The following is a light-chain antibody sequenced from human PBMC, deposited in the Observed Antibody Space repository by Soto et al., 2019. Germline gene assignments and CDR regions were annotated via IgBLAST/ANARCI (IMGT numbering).Light chain of an antibody. CDR3: LQDFTYPRM. V-gene: IGKV1-6*01. CDR1: QDIRND. CDR2: AAS. Sequence: IQMTQSPSSLSASVGDRVTITCRASQDIRNDLGWYQQKPGKAPKLLIYAASRLHSGVPSRFSGGKSGTDFTLTISSLQPEDFAIYYCLQDFTYPRMFGQGTKVDI. J-gene: IGKJ1*01.